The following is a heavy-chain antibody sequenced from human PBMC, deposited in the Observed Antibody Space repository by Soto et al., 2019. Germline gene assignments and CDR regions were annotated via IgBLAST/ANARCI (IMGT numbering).Heavy chain of an antibody. CDR3: ASGYCSGGSCYPTLGMDV. J-gene: IGHJ6*02. V-gene: IGHV1-18*01. CDR1: GYTFTSYG. Sequence: GASVKVSCKASGYTFTSYGISWVRQAPGQGLEWMGWISAYNGNTNYAQKLQGRVTMTTDTSTSTAYMELRSLRSDDTAVYYCASGYCSGGSCYPTLGMDVWGQGTTVTVSS. CDR2: ISAYNGNT. D-gene: IGHD2-15*01.